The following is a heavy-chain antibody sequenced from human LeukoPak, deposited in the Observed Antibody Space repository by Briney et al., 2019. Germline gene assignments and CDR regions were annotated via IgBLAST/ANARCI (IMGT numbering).Heavy chain of an antibody. D-gene: IGHD2-15*01. V-gene: IGHV3-23*01. CDR1: GFTFSSYA. J-gene: IGHJ4*02. CDR2: ISGSGGST. CDR3: AKRYCSGGSCYMGFDY. Sequence: GGSLRLSCAAPGFTFSSYAMSWVRQAPGKGLEWVSAISGSGGSTYYADSVKGRFTISRDNSKNTLYLQMNSLRAEYTAVYYCAKRYCSGGSCYMGFDYWGQGTLVTVSS.